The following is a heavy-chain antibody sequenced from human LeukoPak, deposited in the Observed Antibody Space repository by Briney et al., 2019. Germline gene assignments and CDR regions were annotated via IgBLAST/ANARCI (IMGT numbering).Heavy chain of an antibody. CDR2: VNTNSGAT. V-gene: IGHV1-2*02. CDR1: GYTFTDYF. Sequence: ASVKVSCKASGYTFTDYFMQWVRQVPGQGLEWMGWVNTNSGATLYAQKFQGRVTMTRDTSISTAYMELSRLRSDDTAVYYCARDRARILRYFDWLSYFDYWGQGTLVTVSS. D-gene: IGHD3-9*01. CDR3: ARDRARILRYFDWLSYFDY. J-gene: IGHJ4*02.